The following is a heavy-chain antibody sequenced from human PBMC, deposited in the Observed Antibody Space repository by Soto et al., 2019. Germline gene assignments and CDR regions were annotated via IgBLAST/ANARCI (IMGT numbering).Heavy chain of an antibody. V-gene: IGHV3-23*01. CDR3: VPEGIAVAVGAPYFDF. CDR1: GFAFSKSI. CDR2: ISASGFGT. D-gene: IGHD2-15*01. J-gene: IGHJ4*01. Sequence: GGSLRLSCGGSGFAFSKSIASWVRQPPGKGLQWVSGISASGFGTQYADSVRGRFTISRNLSENTLYLQMNDLRVEDTAVYYCVPEGIAVAVGAPYFDFWGHGTLVTVSS.